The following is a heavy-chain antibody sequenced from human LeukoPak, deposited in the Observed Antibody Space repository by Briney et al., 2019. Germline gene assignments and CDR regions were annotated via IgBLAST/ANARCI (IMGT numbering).Heavy chain of an antibody. CDR2: INNGGDRR. CDR1: GFIFSNYA. J-gene: IGHJ4*02. CDR3: ARGWYNFDY. V-gene: IGHV3-23*01. Sequence: PGGSLRLSCAASGFIFSNYAMSWVRQAPGKGLEWVSGINNGGDRRFYADSVKGRFTISRDNSKNTLYLQMNSLRAEDTAVYYCARGWYNFDYWGQGTRVTVSS. D-gene: IGHD6-19*01.